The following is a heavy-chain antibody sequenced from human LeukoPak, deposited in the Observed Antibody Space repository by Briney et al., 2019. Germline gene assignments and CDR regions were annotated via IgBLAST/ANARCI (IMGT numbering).Heavy chain of an antibody. CDR1: GYTFNTYG. J-gene: IGHJ5*02. D-gene: IGHD3-22*01. CDR3: AREGSLHDSGNHYLSWFDP. V-gene: IGHV1-18*01. Sequence: ASVKVSCKTSGYTFNTYGIAWVRQAPGQGLEWMGWISAYNGDTNYAQNVQDRVTMTTDTSTTTAHMELRSLRFDDTAVYYCAREGSLHDSGNHYLSWFDPWGQGTLVTVSP. CDR2: ISAYNGDT.